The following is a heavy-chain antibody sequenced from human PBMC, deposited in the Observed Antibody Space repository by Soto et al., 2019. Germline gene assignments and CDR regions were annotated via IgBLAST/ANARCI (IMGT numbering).Heavy chain of an antibody. D-gene: IGHD1-1*01. CDR3: APTTGALVPVPS. CDR1: GGSFSSYT. Sequence: QVQLVQSGAEVKRPGSSVHVSCKASGGSFSSYTVSWVRQAPGQGLEWMGRIIPLLDKTNYAQKFQGRLTITADRSTSTVYMELSSLRFEDTAVYYCAPTTGALVPVPSWGLGTLVTVSS. J-gene: IGHJ5*02. CDR2: IIPLLDKT. V-gene: IGHV1-69*02.